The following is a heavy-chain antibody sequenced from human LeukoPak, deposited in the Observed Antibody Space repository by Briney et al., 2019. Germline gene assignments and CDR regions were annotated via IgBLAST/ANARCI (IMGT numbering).Heavy chain of an antibody. D-gene: IGHD7-27*01. CDR1: GYSISSGYY. CDR2: IYHSGSA. CDR3: ARLLTGDAFDT. J-gene: IGHJ3*02. V-gene: IGHV4-38-2*01. Sequence: PSETLSLTCAVSGYSISSGYYWGWIRQPPGKGLEWIGRIYHSGSAYYNPSLKRRVTISVDTSKNQFSLKLGAVTAADTAVYYCARLLTGDAFDTWGQGTMVTVSS.